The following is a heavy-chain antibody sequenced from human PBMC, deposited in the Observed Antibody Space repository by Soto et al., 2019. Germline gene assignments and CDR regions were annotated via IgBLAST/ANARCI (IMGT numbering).Heavy chain of an antibody. V-gene: IGHV3-21*01. CDR2: ISSSSSYI. J-gene: IGHJ5*02. Sequence: GGSLRLSCAASGFTFSSYSMNWVRQAPGKGLEWVSSISSSSSYIYYADSVKGRFTISRDNAKNSLYLQMNSLRAEDTAVYYCASQYCSRTSCFNPWGQGTLVTVSS. CDR3: ASQYCSRTSCFNP. D-gene: IGHD2-2*01. CDR1: GFTFSSYS.